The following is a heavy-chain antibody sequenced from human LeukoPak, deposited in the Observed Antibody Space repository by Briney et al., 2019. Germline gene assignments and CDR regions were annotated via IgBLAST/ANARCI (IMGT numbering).Heavy chain of an antibody. Sequence: GGSLRLSCAASGLTFSSHAMTWVRQAPGKGLEWVAVISYDGSNKYYADSVKGRFTISRDNSKNTLYLQMNSLRAEDTAVYYCAKDKGYYFDYWGQGTLVTVSS. CDR1: GLTFSSHA. J-gene: IGHJ4*02. CDR3: AKDKGYYFDY. CDR2: ISYDGSNK. V-gene: IGHV3-30*18.